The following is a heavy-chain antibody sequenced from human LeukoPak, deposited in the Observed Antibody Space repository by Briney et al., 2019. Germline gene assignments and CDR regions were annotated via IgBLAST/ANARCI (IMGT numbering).Heavy chain of an antibody. CDR2: IYYSGST. V-gene: IGHV4-59*06. CDR3: ARDHYDFWRGYQNDAVDI. Sequence: SETLSLTCTVSGGSISTYHWSWIRQHPRKGLEWIGYIYYSGSTYYNPSLKSRVTISVDTSKNQFSLKLSSVTAADTAVYYCARDHYDFWRGYQNDAVDIWVQGRMVA. CDR1: GGSISTYH. J-gene: IGHJ3*02. D-gene: IGHD3-3*01.